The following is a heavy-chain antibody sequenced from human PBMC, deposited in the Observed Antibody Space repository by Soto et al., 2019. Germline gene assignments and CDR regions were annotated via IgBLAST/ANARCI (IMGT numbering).Heavy chain of an antibody. J-gene: IGHJ6*02. CDR3: AKNYDFWSGYGMDV. CDR1: GFTFDDYA. D-gene: IGHD3-3*01. Sequence: PGGSLRLSCAASGFTFDDYAMHWVRQAPGKGLEWVSGISWNSGSIGYADSVKGRFTISRDNAKNSLYLQMNSLRAEDTALYYCAKNYDFWSGYGMDVWGQGTTVTVSS. V-gene: IGHV3-9*01. CDR2: ISWNSGSI.